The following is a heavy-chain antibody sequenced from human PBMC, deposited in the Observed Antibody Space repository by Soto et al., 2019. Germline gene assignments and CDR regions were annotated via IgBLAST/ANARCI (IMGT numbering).Heavy chain of an antibody. CDR1: GFTFSIFG. CDR2: ISYDGNKK. D-gene: IGHD3-16*01. CDR3: AKDQVSEMARIMGAYSDYYGLDV. V-gene: IGHV3-30*18. Sequence: QVQLVESGGGVVQPGKSLRLSCSASGFTFSIFGMHWVRQSPGKGLEWVAAISYDGNKKNDADSVKGRFIISRDNSKNTLYLQMTSLRGEDTAVYYCAKDQVSEMARIMGAYSDYYGLDVWGQGTTVTVSS. J-gene: IGHJ6*02.